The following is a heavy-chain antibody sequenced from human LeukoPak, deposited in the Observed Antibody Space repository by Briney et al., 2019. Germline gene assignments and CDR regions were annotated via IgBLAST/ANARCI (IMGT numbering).Heavy chain of an antibody. J-gene: IGHJ6*02. D-gene: IGHD2-2*01. Sequence: GASVKVSCKASGGTFSSYAISWVRQAPGQGLEWMGRINPNSGGTNYAQKFQGRATMTRDTSISTAYMELSRLRSDDTAVYYCARRRYGTAAQHGMDVWGQGTTVTVSS. CDR1: GGTFSSYA. CDR2: INPNSGGT. V-gene: IGHV1-2*06. CDR3: ARRRYGTAAQHGMDV.